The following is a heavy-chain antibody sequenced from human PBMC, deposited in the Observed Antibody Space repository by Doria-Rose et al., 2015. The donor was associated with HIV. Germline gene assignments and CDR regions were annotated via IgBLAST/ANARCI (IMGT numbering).Heavy chain of an antibody. CDR3: ARVLSGTYDY. D-gene: IGHD1-26*01. J-gene: IGHJ4*02. V-gene: IGHV4-59*01. CDR1: GGSISHYY. Sequence: QVQLQESGPGLVKPSETLSLTCSVSGGSISHYYWSWIRQPRGKELEYIGAIVYTGSTDYSPSLKIRVSISIDPSKTKYSLRLCAGTAADTAVYYCARVLSGTYDYWGQGTLVTVSS. CDR2: IVYTGST.